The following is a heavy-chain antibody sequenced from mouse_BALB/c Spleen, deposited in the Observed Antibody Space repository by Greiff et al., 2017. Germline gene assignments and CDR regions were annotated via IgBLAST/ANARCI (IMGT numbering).Heavy chain of an antibody. CDR3: ARHNYRYWAY. J-gene: IGHJ3*01. D-gene: IGHD2-14*01. V-gene: IGHV5-12-2*01. CDR1: GFTFSSYT. CDR2: ISNGGGST. Sequence: EVQLQQSGGGLVQPGGSLKLSCAASGFTFSSYTMSWVRQTPEKRLEWVAYISNGGGSTYYPDTVKGRFTISRDNAKNTLYLQMSSLKSEDTAMYYCARHNYRYWAYWGQGTLVTVSA.